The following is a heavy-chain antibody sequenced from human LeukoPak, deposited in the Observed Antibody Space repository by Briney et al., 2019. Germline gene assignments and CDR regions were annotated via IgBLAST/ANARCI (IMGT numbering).Heavy chain of an antibody. V-gene: IGHV3-23*01. J-gene: IGHJ4*02. D-gene: IGHD6-19*01. Sequence: GGSLRLSCAASGFTFNSYAMSWVRQAPGKGLEWVSTISGSGVDTYFADSVKGRFTISRDNSKNTLYLQMNSLRAEDTAVYYCARVTSVAGVEYYFDYWGQGTLVTVSS. CDR2: ISGSGVDT. CDR3: ARVTSVAGVEYYFDY. CDR1: GFTFNSYA.